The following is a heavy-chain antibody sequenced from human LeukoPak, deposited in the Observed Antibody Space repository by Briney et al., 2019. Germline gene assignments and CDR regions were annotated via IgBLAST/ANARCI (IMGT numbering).Heavy chain of an antibody. CDR1: GGTFSSYP. Sequence: ASVKVSCKVSGGTFSSYPISWVRQAPGQGLEWMGETTPIFGEAQNAEKFQGRVTITADEPTSTVYMELTSLRLDDTAMYYCARNSRVASTSGLNYWGQGTLVTVSS. D-gene: IGHD5-12*01. CDR3: ARNSRVASTSGLNY. J-gene: IGHJ4*02. CDR2: TTPIFGEA. V-gene: IGHV1-69*13.